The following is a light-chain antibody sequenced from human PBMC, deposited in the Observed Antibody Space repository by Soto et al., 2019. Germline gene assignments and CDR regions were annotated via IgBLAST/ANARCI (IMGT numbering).Light chain of an antibody. Sequence: SVLTQPPSASGSPGQSVTISCTGTNSDVGGYNYVSWYQQYPGKAPKLIIYEVNERPSGAPDRFSGSKSGNTASLTVSGLQTADEADYYCSSYAGSNWYVFGTGTKVTVL. J-gene: IGLJ1*01. CDR3: SSYAGSNWYV. CDR2: EVN. V-gene: IGLV2-8*01. CDR1: NSDVGGYNY.